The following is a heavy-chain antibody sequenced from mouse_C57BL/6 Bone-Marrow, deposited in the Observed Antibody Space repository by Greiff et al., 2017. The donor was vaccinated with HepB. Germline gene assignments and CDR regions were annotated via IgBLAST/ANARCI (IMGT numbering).Heavy chain of an antibody. CDR2: INPGSGGT. D-gene: IGHD1-1*01. J-gene: IGHJ1*03. CDR1: GYAFTNYL. Sequence: QVQLQQSGAELVRPGTSVKVSCKASGYAFTNYLIEWVKQRPGQGLEWIGVINPGSGGTNYNEKFKGKATLTADKSSSTAYMQLSSLTSEDSAVYFCARWHYYGSIYGYIDVWGTGTTVTVSS. CDR3: ARWHYYGSIYGYIDV. V-gene: IGHV1-54*01.